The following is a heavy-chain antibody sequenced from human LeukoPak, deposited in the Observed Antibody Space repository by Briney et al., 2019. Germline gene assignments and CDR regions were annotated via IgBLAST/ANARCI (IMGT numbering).Heavy chain of an antibody. CDR3: ARDARNYYDSSGYYPDY. CDR2: INPNSGGT. J-gene: IGHJ4*02. V-gene: IGHV1-2*02. CDR1: GYTFTGYY. D-gene: IGHD3-22*01. Sequence: GASVKVSCKASGYTFTGYYMHWVRQAPGQGLGWMGWINPNSGGTNYAQKFQGRVTMTRDTSISTAYMELSRLRSDDTAVYYCARDARNYYDSSGYYPDYWGQGTLVTVSS.